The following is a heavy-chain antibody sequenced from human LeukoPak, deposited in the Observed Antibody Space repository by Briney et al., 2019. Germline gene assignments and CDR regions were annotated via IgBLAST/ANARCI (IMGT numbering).Heavy chain of an antibody. D-gene: IGHD3-3*01. V-gene: IGHV5-51*01. CDR3: ARLNDFWSGPIDY. Sequence: GESLKISCKGSGYSFTSYWIGWVRQMPGKGLEWMGIIYPGDSDTRYSPSFQGQVTISADKTISTAYLQWSSLKASDTPMYYCARLNDFWSGPIDYWGQGTLVTVSS. CDR2: IYPGDSDT. J-gene: IGHJ4*02. CDR1: GYSFTSYW.